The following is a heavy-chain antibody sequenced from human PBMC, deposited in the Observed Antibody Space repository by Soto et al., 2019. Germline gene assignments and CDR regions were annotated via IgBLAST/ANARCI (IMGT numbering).Heavy chain of an antibody. J-gene: IGHJ3*02. Sequence: EVQLLESGGGLVQPGGSLRLSCAASGFTFSSYAMSWVRQAPGKGLEWVSAISGSGGSTYYADSVKGRFTISRDNSKNTLYLQMNSLRAEDTAVYYCAKGLGIAVAGRGYAFDIWGQGTMVTVSS. D-gene: IGHD6-19*01. CDR1: GFTFSSYA. V-gene: IGHV3-23*01. CDR2: ISGSGGST. CDR3: AKGLGIAVAGRGYAFDI.